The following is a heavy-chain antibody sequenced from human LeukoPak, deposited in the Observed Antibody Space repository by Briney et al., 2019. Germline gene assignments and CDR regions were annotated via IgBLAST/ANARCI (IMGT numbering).Heavy chain of an antibody. V-gene: IGHV4-34*01. CDR1: GGSFSGYY. CDR2: INHSGST. Sequence: PSETLSLTCAVYGGSFSGYYWSWIRQPPGKGLEWIGEINHSGSTNYNPSLKSRVTIPVDTSKNQFSLKLSSVTAADTAVYYCARGSRPTMIVVVTRPFDYWGQGTLVTVSS. D-gene: IGHD3-22*01. J-gene: IGHJ4*02. CDR3: ARGSRPTMIVVVTRPFDY.